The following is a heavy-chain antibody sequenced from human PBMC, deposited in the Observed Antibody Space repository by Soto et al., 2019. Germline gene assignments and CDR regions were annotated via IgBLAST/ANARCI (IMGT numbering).Heavy chain of an antibody. CDR2: ISYDGSNK. J-gene: IGHJ6*02. CDR1: EFTFSSYG. D-gene: IGHD6-13*01. V-gene: IGHV3-30*18. CDR3: AKDITAAAGYYYGMDV. Sequence: QVQLVESGGGVVQPGRSLRLSCAASEFTFSSYGMHWVRQAPGQGLEWVAVISYDGSNKYYADSVKGRFTISRDNSKNALHLQMNSLRAEDTAVYYCAKDITAAAGYYYGMDVWGQGTTVTVSS.